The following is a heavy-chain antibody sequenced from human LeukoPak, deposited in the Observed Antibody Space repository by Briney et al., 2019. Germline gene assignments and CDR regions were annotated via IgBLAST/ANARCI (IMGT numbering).Heavy chain of an antibody. CDR1: GGSFSGYY. CDR3: AKLQTAAGGNSVGYDY. D-gene: IGHD4-23*01. CDR2: INHSGST. J-gene: IGHJ4*02. Sequence: SETLSLTCAVYGGSFSGYYWSWIRQPPGKGLEWIGEINHSGSTNYNPSLKSRVTISVDTSKNQFSLKLSSVTAADTAVYYCAKLQTAAGGNSVGYDYWGQGTLVTVSS. V-gene: IGHV4-34*01.